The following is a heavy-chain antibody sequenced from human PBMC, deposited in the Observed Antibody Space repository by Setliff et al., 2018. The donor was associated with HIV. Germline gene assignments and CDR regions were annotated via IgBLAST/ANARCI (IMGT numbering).Heavy chain of an antibody. CDR2: VYYSGGS. J-gene: IGHJ6*04. CDR3: TKKYYDFWSGQTDV. D-gene: IGHD3-3*01. CDR1: GGSIISSNYY. V-gene: IGHV4-39*01. Sequence: SETLSLTCTVSGGSIISSNYYWSWIRQPPGKGLEWIGSVYYSGGSYYNPSLKTRITMSVDMSKDQFSLRLTSVSAADTAVYYCTKKYYDFWSGQTDVWDKGTTVTVSS.